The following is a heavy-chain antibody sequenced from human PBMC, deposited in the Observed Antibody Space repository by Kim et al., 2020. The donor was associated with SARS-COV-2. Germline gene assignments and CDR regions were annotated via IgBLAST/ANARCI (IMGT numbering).Heavy chain of an antibody. J-gene: IGHJ4*02. V-gene: IGHV3-33*06. CDR2: IWYDGSNK. Sequence: GGSLRLSCAASGFTFSSYAMHWVRQAPGKGLEWVAVIWYDGSNKYYADSVKGRFTISRDNSKNTLYLQMNSLRAEDTAVYYCAKGARTIFGVVKADYWGQGTLVTVSS. D-gene: IGHD3-3*01. CDR1: GFTFSSYA. CDR3: AKGARTIFGVVKADY.